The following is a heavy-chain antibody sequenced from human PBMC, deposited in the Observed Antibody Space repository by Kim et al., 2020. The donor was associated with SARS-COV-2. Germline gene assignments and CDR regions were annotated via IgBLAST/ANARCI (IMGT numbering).Heavy chain of an antibody. J-gene: IGHJ6*02. V-gene: IGHV3-11*06. CDR3: ARVVDGYKPLYYYGMDV. D-gene: IGHD5-12*01. Sequence: KGRFTIPRDNANNSLYLQMNSLRAEDTAVYYCARVVDGYKPLYYYGMDVWGQGTTVTVSS.